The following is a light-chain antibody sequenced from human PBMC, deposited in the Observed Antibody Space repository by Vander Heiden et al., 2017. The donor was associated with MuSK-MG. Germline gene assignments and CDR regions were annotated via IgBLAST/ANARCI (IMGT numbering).Light chain of an antibody. V-gene: IGKV3-11*01. CDR3: QRRSNWPLLT. Sequence: DIVSTQSPVILSLSPGERATLSCRASQSVNTFVAWYQQKPGQAPRLLIFDTSNRATGIPARFSGSGYGTDFTLTISSREPEDFAIYYCQRRSNWPLLTFGGGTKVXIK. J-gene: IGKJ4*01. CDR1: QSVNTF. CDR2: DTS.